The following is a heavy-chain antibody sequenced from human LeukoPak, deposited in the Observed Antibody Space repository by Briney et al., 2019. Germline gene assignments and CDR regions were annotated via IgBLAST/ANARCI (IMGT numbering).Heavy chain of an antibody. CDR3: ATGRRSGSYSPLDY. D-gene: IGHD1-26*01. CDR1: GFTFSSYA. V-gene: IGHV3-64*01. J-gene: IGHJ4*02. Sequence: GGSLRLSCAASGFTFSSYAMHWVRQAPGKGLEYVSGISSNGGSTYYANSVKGRCTISRDNSKNTLYLQMGSLRAEDMAVYYCATGRRSGSYSPLDYWGQGTLVTVSS. CDR2: ISSNGGST.